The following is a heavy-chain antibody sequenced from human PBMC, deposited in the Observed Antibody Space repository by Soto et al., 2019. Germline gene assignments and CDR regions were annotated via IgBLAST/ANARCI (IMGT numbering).Heavy chain of an antibody. J-gene: IGHJ6*02. CDR3: ARRYYDILTRDYYGMDV. CDR2: ISAYNGNT. V-gene: IGHV1-18*01. Sequence: QVQLVQSGAEVKKPGASVKVSCKASGYTFTSYGISWVRQAPGQGLEWMGWISAYNGNTNYAQKLQGRVTMTTDTSTRTAYRELGGLRSDDTAGYYCARRYYDILTRDYYGMDVWGQGATVTVSS. CDR1: GYTFTSYG. D-gene: IGHD3-9*01.